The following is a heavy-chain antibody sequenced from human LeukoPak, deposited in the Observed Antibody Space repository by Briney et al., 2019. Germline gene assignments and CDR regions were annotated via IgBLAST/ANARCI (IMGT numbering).Heavy chain of an antibody. J-gene: IGHJ5*02. Sequence: GESLKISCEGSGYIFTSYWIGWVRQMPGKGLEWMGIIYPGDSDTRYSPSFQGQVTISADKSISTAYLQWSSLKASDTAMYYCARQRIAARRNWFDPWGQGTLVTVSS. CDR2: IYPGDSDT. CDR3: ARQRIAARRNWFDP. D-gene: IGHD6-6*01. CDR1: GYIFTSYW. V-gene: IGHV5-51*01.